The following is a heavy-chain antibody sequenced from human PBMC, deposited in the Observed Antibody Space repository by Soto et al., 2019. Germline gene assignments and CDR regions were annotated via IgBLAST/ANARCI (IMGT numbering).Heavy chain of an antibody. D-gene: IGHD6-19*01. J-gene: IGHJ5*02. CDR2: ISYDGSNK. CDR1: GFTFSSYG. Sequence: GGSLRLSCAASGFTFSSYGMHWVRQAPGKGLEWVAVISYDGSNKYYADSVKGRFTISRDNSKNTLYLQMNSLRAEDTAVYYCAKDFSSAPYSSGQRIPWGQGTLVTVSS. V-gene: IGHV3-30*18. CDR3: AKDFSSAPYSSGQRIP.